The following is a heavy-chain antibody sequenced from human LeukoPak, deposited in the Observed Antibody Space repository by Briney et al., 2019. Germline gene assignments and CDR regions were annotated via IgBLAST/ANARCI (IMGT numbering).Heavy chain of an antibody. CDR3: ARAGPLFDY. V-gene: IGHV1-46*01. D-gene: IGHD7-27*01. CDR1: GYTFTNYY. Sequence: ASVKVSCKASGYTFTNYYIHWVRQAPGQGLECMGIINPSGGSTSYAQKFQGRVTITADESTSTAYMELSSLRSEDTAVYYCARAGPLFDYWGQGTLVTVSS. CDR2: INPSGGST. J-gene: IGHJ4*02.